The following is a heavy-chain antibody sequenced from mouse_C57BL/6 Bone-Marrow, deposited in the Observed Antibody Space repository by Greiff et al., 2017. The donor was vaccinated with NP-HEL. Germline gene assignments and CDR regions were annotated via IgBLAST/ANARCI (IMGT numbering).Heavy chain of an antibody. V-gene: IGHV1-9*01. CDR2: ILPGSGST. J-gene: IGHJ1*03. CDR1: GYTFTGYW. CDR3: ASLEGGKKGYIDV. Sequence: QVQLQQSGAELMKPGASVKLSCKATGYTFTGYWIEWVKQRPGHGLEWIGEILPGSGSTNYNEQFKGKATFTADTSSNTAYLQLSSLTNKDSTICNCASLEGGKKGYIDVWGTGTTGTGSS.